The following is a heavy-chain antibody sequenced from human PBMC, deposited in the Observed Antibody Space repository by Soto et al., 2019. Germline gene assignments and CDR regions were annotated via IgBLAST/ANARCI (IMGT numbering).Heavy chain of an antibody. J-gene: IGHJ6*02. CDR3: ARSDTAMVAGSYYYGMDV. CDR2: IYPGDSDT. V-gene: IGHV5-51*01. Sequence: SLKISCKGXXYSFTSYGIXXVRQMPGKGLEWMGIIYPGDSDTRYSPSFQGQVTISADKSISTAHLQWSSLKASDTAMYYCARSDTAMVAGSYYYGMDVWGQGTTGTV. CDR1: XYSFTSYG. D-gene: IGHD5-18*01.